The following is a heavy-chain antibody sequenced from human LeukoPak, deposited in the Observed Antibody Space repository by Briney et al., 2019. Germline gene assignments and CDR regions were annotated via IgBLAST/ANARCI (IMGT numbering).Heavy chain of an antibody. CDR2: MNPNSGNT. CDR1: GYTFTSYD. Sequence: ASVKVSCKASGYTFTSYDIIWVRQATGQGLEWMGWMNPNSGNTGYAQKFQGRVTMTRNTSISTAYMELSSLRSEDTAVYYCARGGYGNYPYYYYGMDVWGQGTTVTVSS. CDR3: ARGGYGNYPYYYYGMDV. J-gene: IGHJ6*02. V-gene: IGHV1-8*01. D-gene: IGHD4-11*01.